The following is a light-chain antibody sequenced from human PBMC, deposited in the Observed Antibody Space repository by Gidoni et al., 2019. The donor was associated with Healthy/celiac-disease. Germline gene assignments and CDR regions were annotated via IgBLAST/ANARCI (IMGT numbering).Light chain of an antibody. J-gene: IGKJ2*01. CDR3: QQYNNWPPAYT. V-gene: IGKV3-15*01. CDR2: GAS. Sequence: EIVMTQSPATLSVSPGERATLSCRASQSVSSNLAWYQQKHGQAPRLLIYGASTRATRIPARFSGSGSGTEFTLTISSLQSESFAVYYCQQYNNWPPAYTFGQGTKLEIK. CDR1: QSVSSN.